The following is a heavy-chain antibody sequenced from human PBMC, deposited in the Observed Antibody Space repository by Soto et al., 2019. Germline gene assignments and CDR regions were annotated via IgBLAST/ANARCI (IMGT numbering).Heavy chain of an antibody. J-gene: IGHJ4*02. V-gene: IGHV1-69*01. CDR3: ARDYGHDCSGGNCYFYF. CDR1: GGTFSRYG. D-gene: IGHD2-15*01. Sequence: VQLVQSGAEVKKPGSSVKVSCKASGGTFSRYGINWVRQAPGHGLEWMGGIIPLFGTANYAQKFQGRVTITADESTGTAHMELRSLRSEDTAVYYCARDYGHDCSGGNCYFYFWGQGTLVTVSS. CDR2: IIPLFGTA.